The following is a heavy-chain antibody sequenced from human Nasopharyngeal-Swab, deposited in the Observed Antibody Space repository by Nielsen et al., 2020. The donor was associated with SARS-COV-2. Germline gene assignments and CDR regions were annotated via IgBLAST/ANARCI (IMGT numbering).Heavy chain of an antibody. Sequence: SETLSLTCTVSGGSVSSGSYYWSWIRQPAGKGLEWIGRIYTSGSTNYNPSLKSRVTISVDTSKNQFSLKLSSVTAADTAVYYCARGIKYSGNWFDPWGQGTLVTVSS. J-gene: IGHJ5*02. CDR1: GGSVSSGSYY. CDR3: ARGIKYSGNWFDP. CDR2: IYTSGST. V-gene: IGHV4-61*02. D-gene: IGHD2-21*01.